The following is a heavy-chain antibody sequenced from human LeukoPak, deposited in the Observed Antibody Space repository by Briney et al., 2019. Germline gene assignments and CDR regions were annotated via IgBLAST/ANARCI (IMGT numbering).Heavy chain of an antibody. CDR1: GFTFSRYS. CDR2: ISSSSSYI. J-gene: IGHJ3*01. D-gene: IGHD1-1*01. V-gene: IGHV3-21*01. CDR3: TRDMYTSNPYWPPGTFDL. Sequence: GGSLRLSCAASGFTFSRYSINWVRQAPGKGLEWVSSISSSSSYIYYADSVKGRFTISRDNAKNSLYLQMNSLRAEDTAVYYCTRDMYTSNPYWPPGTFDLWGQGTMITVSS.